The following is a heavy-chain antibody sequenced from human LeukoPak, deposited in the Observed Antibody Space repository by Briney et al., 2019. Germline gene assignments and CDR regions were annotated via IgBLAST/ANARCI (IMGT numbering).Heavy chain of an antibody. CDR2: INHSGST. V-gene: IGHV4-34*01. D-gene: IGHD3-3*01. CDR3: ARDSRQVDWSGYYPSDFSY. Sequence: SETLSLTCAVYGGSFSGYYWSWIRQPPGKGLEWIGEINHSGSTNYNPSLRSRVTISVDTSKNQFSLKLSSVTAADTAVYYCARDSRQVDWSGYYPSDFSYWGQGTLVTVSS. J-gene: IGHJ4*02. CDR1: GGSFSGYY.